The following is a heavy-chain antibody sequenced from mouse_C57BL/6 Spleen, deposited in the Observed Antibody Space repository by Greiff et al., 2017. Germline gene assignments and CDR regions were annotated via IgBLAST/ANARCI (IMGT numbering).Heavy chain of an antibody. J-gene: IGHJ4*01. CDR2: IYPGSGST. CDR3: ARYDGYTRGVYYCAMDY. V-gene: IGHV1-55*01. CDR1: GYTFTSYW. D-gene: IGHD2-2*01. Sequence: QVQLLQSGAELVKPGASVKMSCKASGYTFTSYWITWVKQRPGQGLEWIGDIYPGSGSTNYNEKFKSKATLTVDTSSSTAYMQLSSLTSEDTAVYYCARYDGYTRGVYYCAMDYWGQGTSVTVSS.